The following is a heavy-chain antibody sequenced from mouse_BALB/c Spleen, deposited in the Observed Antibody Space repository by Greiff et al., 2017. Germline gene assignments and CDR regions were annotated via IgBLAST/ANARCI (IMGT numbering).Heavy chain of an antibody. CDR1: GYTFSSYW. CDR2: ILPGSGST. D-gene: IGHD2-10*01. CDR3: AGAYYGNYDYAMDY. Sequence: QVQLKQSGAELMKPGASVKISCKATGYTFSSYWIEWVKQRPGHGLEWIGEILPGSGSTNYNEKFKGKATFTADTSSNTAYMQLNSLTSEDSAVYYCAGAYYGNYDYAMDYWGQGTSVTGSS. J-gene: IGHJ4*01. V-gene: IGHV1-9*01.